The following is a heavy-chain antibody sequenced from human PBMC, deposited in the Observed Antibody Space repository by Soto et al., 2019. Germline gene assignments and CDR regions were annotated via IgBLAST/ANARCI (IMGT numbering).Heavy chain of an antibody. V-gene: IGHV4-34*01. D-gene: IGHD2-2*01. CDR3: ARGACSSTSCYASYVFDY. CDR2: INHSGST. CDR1: GGSFSGYY. Sequence: SETLSLTCAVYGGSFSGYYWSWIRQPLGKGLEWIGEINHSGSTNYNPSLKSRVTISVDTSKNQFSLKLSSVTAADTAVYYCARGACSSTSCYASYVFDYWGQGTLVTVSS. J-gene: IGHJ4*02.